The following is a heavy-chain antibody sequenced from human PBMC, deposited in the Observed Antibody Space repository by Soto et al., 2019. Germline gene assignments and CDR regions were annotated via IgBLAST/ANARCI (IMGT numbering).Heavy chain of an antibody. V-gene: IGHV1-69*06. CDR1: GGTFSSYA. Sequence: QVQLVQSGAEVKQPGSSVKVSCKASGGTFSSYAISWVRQAPGQGLEWMGGIIPIFGTANYAQKFQGRVTITADKSTITAYMELSSLRSEDTAVYYCARGVAGTRRHWYFDLWGRGTLVTVSS. CDR2: IIPIFGTA. CDR3: ARGVAGTRRHWYFDL. D-gene: IGHD6-19*01. J-gene: IGHJ2*01.